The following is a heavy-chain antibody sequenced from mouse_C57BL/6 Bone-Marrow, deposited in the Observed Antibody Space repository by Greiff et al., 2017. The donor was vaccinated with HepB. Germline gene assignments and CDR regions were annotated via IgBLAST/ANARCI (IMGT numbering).Heavy chain of an antibody. CDR3: SRSAPNWDWFAY. D-gene: IGHD4-1*01. CDR2: IHPNSGST. Sequence: VQLQQPGAELVKPGASVKLSCKASGYTFTSYWMHWVKQRPGQGLEWIGMIHPNSGSTNYNEKFKSKATLTVDKSSSTAYMQLSSLTSADSAVYYCSRSAPNWDWFAYWGQGTLVTVSA. V-gene: IGHV1-64*01. J-gene: IGHJ3*01. CDR1: GYTFTSYW.